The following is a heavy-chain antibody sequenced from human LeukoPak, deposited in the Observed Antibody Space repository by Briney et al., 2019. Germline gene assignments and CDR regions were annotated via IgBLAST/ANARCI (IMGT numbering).Heavy chain of an antibody. D-gene: IGHD1-26*01. V-gene: IGHV3-49*04. J-gene: IGHJ6*02. CDR1: GFTFGDYA. Sequence: GGSLRLSCTASGFTFGDYAMSWVRQAPGKGLEWVGFIRSKAYGGTTEYAASVKGRFTISRDDSKSIAYLQMNSLKTEDTAVYYCTRDQGVGATRRYYGTDVWGQGTTVTVSS. CDR3: TRDQGVGATRRYYGTDV. CDR2: IRSKAYGGTT.